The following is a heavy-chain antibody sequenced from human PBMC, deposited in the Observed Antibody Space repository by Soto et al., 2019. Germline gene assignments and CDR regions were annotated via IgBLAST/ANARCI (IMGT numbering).Heavy chain of an antibody. V-gene: IGHV1-18*01. D-gene: IGHD3-9*01. CDR3: ARATQLRYFDRLHSPSDY. J-gene: IGHJ4*02. Sequence: QVQLVQSGAEVKKPGASVKVSCKASGYTFTSYGISWVRQAPGQGLEWMGWISAYNGNTNYAQKIQGRFTMRTETSTTTAYMELGSLISPDTAVHYCARATQLRYFDRLHSPSDYRGQGTLVTVSP. CDR1: GYTFTSYG. CDR2: ISAYNGNT.